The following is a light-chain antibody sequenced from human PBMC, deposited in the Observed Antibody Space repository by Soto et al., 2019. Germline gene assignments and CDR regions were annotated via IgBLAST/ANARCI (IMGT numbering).Light chain of an antibody. Sequence: QSVLTQPASVSESPGQSITISCSGSSSDVGNGYDSVSWYQQHPGKAPKLIIYEVTNRPSGVSSRFSGSKSGNTASLTISGLQAEDEADYYCSSHTVSVAPYVFGTGTKATV. CDR2: EVT. V-gene: IGLV2-14*01. J-gene: IGLJ1*01. CDR3: SSHTVSVAPYV. CDR1: SSDVGNGYDS.